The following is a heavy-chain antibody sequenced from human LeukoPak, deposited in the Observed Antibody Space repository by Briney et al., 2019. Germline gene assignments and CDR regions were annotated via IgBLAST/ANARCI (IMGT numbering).Heavy chain of an antibody. CDR1: GFTVSSNY. Sequence: GGSLRLSCAVSGFTVSSNYLNWVRQAPGQGLEWVSVINSGGSTYYADSVKGRFTISRDNLRNTLFLQMNSLRAEDTAVYYCARERRYCSGDNCYSGSDYWGQGTLVTVSS. J-gene: IGHJ4*02. V-gene: IGHV3-53*01. CDR3: ARERRYCSGDNCYSGSDY. CDR2: INSGGST. D-gene: IGHD2-15*01.